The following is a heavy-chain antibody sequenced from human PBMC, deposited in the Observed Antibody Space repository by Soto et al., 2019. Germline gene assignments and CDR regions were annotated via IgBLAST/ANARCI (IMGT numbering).Heavy chain of an antibody. CDR3: ARDSHYDILTGYSKNAFDI. CDR1: GYTFTGHY. V-gene: IGHV1-2*02. Sequence: ASVKVSCKASGYTFTGHYMHWVRQAPGQGLEWMGWINPNSGATNYAQKFQGRVTMTRDTSITTAYMELTRLTSDDTAVYYCARDSHYDILTGYSKNAFDIWGLGTMVTVSS. J-gene: IGHJ3*02. D-gene: IGHD3-9*01. CDR2: INPNSGAT.